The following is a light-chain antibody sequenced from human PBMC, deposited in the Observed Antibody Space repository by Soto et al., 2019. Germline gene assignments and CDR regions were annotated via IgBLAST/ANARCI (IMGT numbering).Light chain of an antibody. V-gene: IGLV2-11*01. Sequence: QSVLTQPRSVSGSPGQSVTISCTGTSSDVGGYDFVSWFQHHPGKPPKLIMYDVSKRPSGVPDRFSGSKSGNTASLTISGLQAEDEADYYCCSYAGIYTFVFGTGTKLTVL. J-gene: IGLJ1*01. CDR2: DVS. CDR3: CSYAGIYTFV. CDR1: SSDVGGYDF.